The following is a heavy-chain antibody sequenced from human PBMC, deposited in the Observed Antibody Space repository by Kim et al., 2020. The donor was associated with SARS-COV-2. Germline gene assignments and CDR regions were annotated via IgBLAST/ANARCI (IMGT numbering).Heavy chain of an antibody. V-gene: IGHV4-59*13. CDR3: ARGGPHYYDSSGFLDS. D-gene: IGHD3-22*01. CDR1: GGSIINYY. Sequence: SETLSLTCTVSGGSIINYYWSWIRQPPGKGLEWIGYIYYSGSTNYNPSLKSRFTISVDTSKNQFSLKLSSVTPADTAVYFCARGGPHYYDSSGFLDSWG. CDR2: IYYSGST. J-gene: IGHJ5*01.